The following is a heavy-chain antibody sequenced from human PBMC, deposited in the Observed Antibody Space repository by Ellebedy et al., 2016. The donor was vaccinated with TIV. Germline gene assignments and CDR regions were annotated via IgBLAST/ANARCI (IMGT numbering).Heavy chain of an antibody. CDR1: GYTFTSYG. J-gene: IGHJ6*02. V-gene: IGHV1-2*02. CDR2: INPNSGGT. CDR3: ARDGRGYGMDV. Sequence: AASVKVSCKASGYTFTSYGISWVRQAPGQGLEWMGWINPNSGGTNYAQKFQGRVTMTRDTSISTAYMELSRLRSDDTAVYYCARDGRGYGMDVWGQGTTVTVSS.